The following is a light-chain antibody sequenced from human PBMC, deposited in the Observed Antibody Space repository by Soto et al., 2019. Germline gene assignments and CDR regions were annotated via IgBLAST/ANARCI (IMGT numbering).Light chain of an antibody. CDR2: DAS. V-gene: IGKV1-33*01. Sequence: DIQMTQSPSSLSASVGDRVTITCQASQDISDYLNWYQQKPGKAPQLLIYDASNLEPGAPSRFSGGGFGTDFSFSISSLQAEDIGTYYCQEYDNVPLTFGGGTKLEIK. CDR3: QEYDNVPLT. J-gene: IGKJ4*01. CDR1: QDISDY.